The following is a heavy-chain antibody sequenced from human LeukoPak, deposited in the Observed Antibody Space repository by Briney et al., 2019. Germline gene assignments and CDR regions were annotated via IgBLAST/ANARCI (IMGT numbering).Heavy chain of an antibody. Sequence: GEALKISCKASGSXFTNYWICWVRQLPGEGLEWMGIIYPGDSDTRYSPSLQGQVTISADNSINTAYLQWSSLKAPDIAIYYCARRLTAEVWGQGTLVTVSS. CDR1: GSXFTNYW. CDR3: ARRLTAEV. CDR2: IYPGDSDT. V-gene: IGHV5-51*01. J-gene: IGHJ4*02. D-gene: IGHD7-27*01.